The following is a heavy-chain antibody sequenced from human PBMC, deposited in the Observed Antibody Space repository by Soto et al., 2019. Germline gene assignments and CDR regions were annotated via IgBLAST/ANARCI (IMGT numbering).Heavy chain of an antibody. V-gene: IGHV4-31*03. CDR1: GGSISSGGYY. CDR3: ARVSVIVVVITFDY. J-gene: IGHJ4*02. Sequence: SETVSLTCTVSGGSISSGGYYWSWIRQHPGKGLEWIGYIYYSGSTYYNPSLKSRVTISVDTSKNQFSLKLSSVTAADTALYYCARVSVIVVVITFDYWGQGTLVTVSS. CDR2: IYYSGST. D-gene: IGHD3-22*01.